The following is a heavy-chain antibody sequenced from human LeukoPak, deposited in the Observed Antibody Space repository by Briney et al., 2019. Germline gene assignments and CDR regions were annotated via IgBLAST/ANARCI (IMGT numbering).Heavy chain of an antibody. CDR3: ARDKYYYDSSGYGFDI. V-gene: IGHV4-39*02. Sequence: PSETLSLTCAVSGGSISSNSYYWGWIRQPPGKGLEWIGSMSYSGSTYYNPSLRSRVTISEDTSKNQFSLKLTSVTAADTAVYYCARDKYYYDSSGYGFDIWGQGTMVTVSS. J-gene: IGHJ3*02. CDR1: GGSISSNSYY. CDR2: MSYSGST. D-gene: IGHD3-22*01.